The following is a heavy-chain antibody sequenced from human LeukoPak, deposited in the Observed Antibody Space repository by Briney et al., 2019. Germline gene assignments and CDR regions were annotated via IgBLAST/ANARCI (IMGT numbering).Heavy chain of an antibody. J-gene: IGHJ4*02. V-gene: IGHV4-34*01. D-gene: IGHD4-23*01. CDR3: ARGPTVVTPYYFDY. CDR2: INHSGST. CDR1: GGSLSGYY. Sequence: SETLSLTCAVYGGSLSGYYWSWIRQPPGKGLEWIGEINHSGSTNYNPSLKSRVTISVDTSKNQFSLKLSSVTAADTAVYYCARGPTVVTPYYFDYWGQGTLVTVSS.